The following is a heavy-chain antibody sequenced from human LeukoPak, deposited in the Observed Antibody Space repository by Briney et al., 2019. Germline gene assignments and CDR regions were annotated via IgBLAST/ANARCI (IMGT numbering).Heavy chain of an antibody. J-gene: IGHJ5*02. D-gene: IGHD6-19*01. CDR1: GYTFTGYY. Sequence: ASVKVSCKASGYTFTGYYMHWVRQAPGQGLEWMGWINPNSGGTNYAQKFQGRVTMTRDTSISTAYMELSRLRSEDTAVYYCARDSDSSGWRYNWFDPWGQGTLVTVSS. CDR2: INPNSGGT. CDR3: ARDSDSSGWRYNWFDP. V-gene: IGHV1-2*02.